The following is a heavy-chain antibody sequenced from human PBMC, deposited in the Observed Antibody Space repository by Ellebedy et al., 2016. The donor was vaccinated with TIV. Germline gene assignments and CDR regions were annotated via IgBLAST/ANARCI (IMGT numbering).Heavy chain of an antibody. Sequence: MPSETLSLTCTVPGVSIETFFWGWVRQPPGKGLDWIGSFYFRGPTYNPTLKSRVTVSLDSAKSQFSLKLSSLTAADTAVYYCARVPPVAGTDYFDFWGQGSLVTVSS. CDR3: ARVPPVAGTDYFDF. CDR2: FYFRGPT. D-gene: IGHD1-1*01. V-gene: IGHV4-4*07. CDR1: GVSIETFF. J-gene: IGHJ4*02.